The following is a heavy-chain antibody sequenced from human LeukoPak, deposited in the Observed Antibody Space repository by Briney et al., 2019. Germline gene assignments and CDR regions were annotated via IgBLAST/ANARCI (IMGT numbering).Heavy chain of an antibody. CDR2: ISGSGGST. CDR3: AKTPVSSSWYWWFDP. V-gene: IGHV3-23*01. D-gene: IGHD6-13*01. Sequence: SGGSLRLSCAASGCTFSSYAMSWVRQAPGRGWEWVSAISGSGGSTYYADSVKGRFTISRDNSKNTLYLQMNSLRAEDTAVYYCAKTPVSSSWYWWFDPWGQGTLVTVSS. CDR1: GCTFSSYA. J-gene: IGHJ5*02.